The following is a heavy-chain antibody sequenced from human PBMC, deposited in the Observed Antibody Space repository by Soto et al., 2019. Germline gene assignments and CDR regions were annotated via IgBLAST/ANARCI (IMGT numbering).Heavy chain of an antibody. CDR1: GFTFSSYG. J-gene: IGHJ4*02. V-gene: IGHV3-30*18. CDR2: ISYDGSNK. CDR3: AKDQRVLMVYAIVY. D-gene: IGHD2-8*01. Sequence: QVQLVESGGGVVQSGRSLRLSCAASGFTFSSYGMHWVRQAPGKGLEWVAVISYDGSNKYYADSVKGRFTISRDNSKNTLYLQMNSLRAEDTAVYYCAKDQRVLMVYAIVYWGQGTLVTVSS.